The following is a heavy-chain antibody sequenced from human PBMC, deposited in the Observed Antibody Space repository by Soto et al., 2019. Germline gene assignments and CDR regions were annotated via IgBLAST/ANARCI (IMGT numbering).Heavy chain of an antibody. J-gene: IGHJ4*02. CDR3: ARGRQLATHYYFDY. CDR1: GGSFSGYY. Sequence: PSETLSLTCAVYGGSFSGYYWSWIRQPPGKGLEWIGEINHSGSTNYNPSLKSRVTISVDTSKNQFSLKLSSVTAADTAVYYCARGRQLATHYYFDYWGQGTLVTVSS. D-gene: IGHD6-6*01. CDR2: INHSGST. V-gene: IGHV4-34*01.